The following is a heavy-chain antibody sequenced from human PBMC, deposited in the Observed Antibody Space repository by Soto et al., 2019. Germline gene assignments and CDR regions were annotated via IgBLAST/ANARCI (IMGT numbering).Heavy chain of an antibody. CDR2: MNPNSGNT. CDR3: ARGARTTVYYYGMDV. J-gene: IGHJ6*02. CDR1: GYTFTSYD. Sequence: ASVKVSCKXSGYTFTSYDINWVRQATGQGLEWMGWMNPNSGNTGYAQKFQGRVTMTRNTSISTAYMELSSLRSEDTAVYYCARGARTTVYYYGMDVWGQGTTVTVSS. V-gene: IGHV1-8*01. D-gene: IGHD4-17*01.